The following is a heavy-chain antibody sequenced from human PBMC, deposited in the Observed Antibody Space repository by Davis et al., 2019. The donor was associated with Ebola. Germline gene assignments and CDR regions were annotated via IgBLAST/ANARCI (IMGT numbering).Heavy chain of an antibody. D-gene: IGHD3-10*01. V-gene: IGHV4-34*01. CDR1: GASFPDYY. J-gene: IGHJ6*02. Sequence: SETLSLTCAVYGASFPDYYWSWIRQPPGKGLKWIGEINHSGSTNYNPSLKSRVTISVDTSKNQFSLKLSSVTAADTAVYYCARGDRGSSVLYYHDDMDVWGQGTTVTVSS. CDR3: ARGDRGSSVLYYHDDMDV. CDR2: INHSGST.